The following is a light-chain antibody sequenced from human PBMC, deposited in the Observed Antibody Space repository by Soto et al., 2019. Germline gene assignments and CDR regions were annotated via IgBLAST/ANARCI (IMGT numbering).Light chain of an antibody. CDR1: SSDVGGYNY. Sequence: QSALTQPASVSASPGQSITISCTGTSSDVGGYNYVSWYQQHPGKAPKLMIYDVSNRPSGVSDRFSGSKSGNTASLTISGLQAEDEADYYCNSYTSSSIHVFXTGTKVTVL. CDR2: DVS. J-gene: IGLJ1*01. CDR3: NSYTSSSIHV. V-gene: IGLV2-14*01.